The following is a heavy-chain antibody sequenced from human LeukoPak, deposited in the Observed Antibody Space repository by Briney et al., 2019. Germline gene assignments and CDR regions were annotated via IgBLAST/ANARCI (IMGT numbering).Heavy chain of an antibody. CDR3: ARGPLGALAGYYMDV. J-gene: IGHJ6*03. CDR1: GYTFTTYT. V-gene: IGHV7-4-1*02. Sequence: AASVKVSCKASGYTFTTYTMNWVRQAPGHGLEWMGWINTNTGNPTYAQGFTGRFVFSLDTSVSTAYLQISSLKASDTAMYYCARGPLGALAGYYMDVWGKGTTVTVSS. D-gene: IGHD6-19*01. CDR2: INTNTGNP.